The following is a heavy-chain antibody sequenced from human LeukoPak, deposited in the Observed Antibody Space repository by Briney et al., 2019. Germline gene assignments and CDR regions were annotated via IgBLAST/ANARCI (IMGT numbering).Heavy chain of an antibody. D-gene: IGHD2-21*02. CDR2: IDWDDDK. V-gene: IGHV2-70*01. Sequence: QSGPTLVNPTQTLTLTCTFSGFSLSTSGMCVSWIRQPPGKALEWLAPIDWDDDKYYSTSLKTRLTISNDTSKNQVVLTMTNMDPVDTATYYCARIQTGDYYFDYWGQGTLVTDSS. J-gene: IGHJ4*02. CDR1: GFSLSTSGMC. CDR3: ARIQTGDYYFDY.